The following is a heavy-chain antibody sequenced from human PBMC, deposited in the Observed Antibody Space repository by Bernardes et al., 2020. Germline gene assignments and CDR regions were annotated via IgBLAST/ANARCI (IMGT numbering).Heavy chain of an antibody. Sequence: VESLFLSCAASGFIFSSYPMTWVRQAPGKGLEWVSVISESGDNTYYADSVKGRFTISRDNSKSTLYLQMNSLRAEDTAIYYCAKKGATTKDFDVWGQGTLVAVSS. CDR2: ISESGDNT. D-gene: IGHD1-26*01. V-gene: IGHV3-23*01. CDR3: AKKGATTKDFDV. J-gene: IGHJ4*03. CDR1: GFIFSSYP.